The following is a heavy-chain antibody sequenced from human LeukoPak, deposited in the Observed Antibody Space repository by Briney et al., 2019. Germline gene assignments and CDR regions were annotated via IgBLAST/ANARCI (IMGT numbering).Heavy chain of an antibody. CDR2: ISSSGTG. D-gene: IGHD5-12*01. V-gene: IGHV3-69-1*02. J-gene: IGHJ4*02. CDR3: ARDSGYDYEDY. CDR1: GFTFSDYF. Sequence: PGGSLRLSCAASGFTFSDYFMSWIRQAPGKGLEWLSHISSSGTGYYADSVKGRFTISRDNAKNSLYLQMNSLRAEDTAVYYCARDSGYDYEDYWGQGTLVTVSS.